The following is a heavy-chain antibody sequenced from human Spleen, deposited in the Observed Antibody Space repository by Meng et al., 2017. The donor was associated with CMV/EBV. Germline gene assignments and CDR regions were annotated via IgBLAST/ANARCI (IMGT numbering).Heavy chain of an antibody. D-gene: IGHD2-2*03. CDR3: ARVGYCSSTSCYLWYFDL. J-gene: IGHJ2*01. Sequence: GESLKISCAASGFSFSPYWMHWVRQAPGKGLVWVSRINSDGSTTTYADSVRGRFTISRDNARNTLYLQMDSLRAEDTAVYYCARVGYCSSTSCYLWYFDLWGRGTLVTVSS. V-gene: IGHV3-74*01. CDR1: GFSFSPYW. CDR2: INSDGSTT.